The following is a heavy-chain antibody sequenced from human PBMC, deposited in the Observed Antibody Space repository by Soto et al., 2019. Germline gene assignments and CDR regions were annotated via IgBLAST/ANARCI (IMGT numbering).Heavy chain of an antibody. J-gene: IGHJ6*02. CDR2: INHSGST. V-gene: IGHV4-34*01. CDR1: GGSISSYY. D-gene: IGHD3-10*01. CDR3: ARARSLWPNFYYYYGMDV. Sequence: SETLSLTCTVSGGSISSYYWSWIRQPPGKGLEWIGEINHSGSTNYNPSLKSRVTISVDTSKNQFSLKLSSVTAADTAVYYCARARSLWPNFYYYYGMDVWGQGTTVTVSS.